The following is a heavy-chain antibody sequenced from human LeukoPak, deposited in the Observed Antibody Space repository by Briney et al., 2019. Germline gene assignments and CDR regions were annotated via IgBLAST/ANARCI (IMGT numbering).Heavy chain of an antibody. V-gene: IGHV4-34*01. CDR2: ISHSGST. CDR1: GGSFTDYY. CDR3: ARSVQGYSGYDYNWFDS. Sequence: SETLSLTCAVYGGSFTDYYWTWIRQPPGKGLEWIGEISHSGSTNYNPSLKSRVTISVDTSKCQFSLHVNSVTAADTALYYCARSVQGYSGYDYNWFDSWGQGTLVTVSS. D-gene: IGHD5-12*01. J-gene: IGHJ5*01.